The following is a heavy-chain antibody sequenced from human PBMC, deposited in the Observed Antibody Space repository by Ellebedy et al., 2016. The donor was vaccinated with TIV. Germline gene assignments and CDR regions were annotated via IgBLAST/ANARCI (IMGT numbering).Heavy chain of an antibody. J-gene: IGHJ3*02. V-gene: IGHV3-30*09. CDR3: ARGEEIGSLGDPFDI. D-gene: IGHD1-26*01. Sequence: GESLKISCAASGFTFRSYAMHWVRQAPGKGLEWVAAIYDGSHKYYADSVKGRFAFSRDNSKNTLYLQMNSLRPEDTAVYYCARGEEIGSLGDPFDIWGQGTMVTLSS. CDR2: IYDGSHK. CDR1: GFTFRSYA.